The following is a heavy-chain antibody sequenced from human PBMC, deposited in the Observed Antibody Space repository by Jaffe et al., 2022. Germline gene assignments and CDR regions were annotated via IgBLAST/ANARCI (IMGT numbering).Heavy chain of an antibody. J-gene: IGHJ4*02. D-gene: IGHD3-3*01. Sequence: EVQLLESGGGLVQPGGSLRLSCAASGFTFSSYAMSWVRQAPGKGLEWVSAISGSGGSTYYADSVKGRFTISRDNSKNTLYLQMNSLRAEDTAVYYCAKDPAGGSIFGSYFDYWGQGTLVTVSS. CDR3: AKDPAGGSIFGSYFDY. V-gene: IGHV3-23*01. CDR2: ISGSGGST. CDR1: GFTFSSYA.